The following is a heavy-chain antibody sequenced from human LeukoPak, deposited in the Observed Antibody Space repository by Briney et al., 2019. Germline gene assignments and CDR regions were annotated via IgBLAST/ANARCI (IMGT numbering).Heavy chain of an antibody. V-gene: IGHV4-39*07. Sequence: SETLSLTCTVSDGSISSYYWGWVRQPPGKGLEWIGTISYSGTTSYSPSLKSRVTISLDTSKNQFSLKLSSVTAADTAIYYCARDFSSSSTVYYYYYMDVWGKGTTVTVSS. D-gene: IGHD6-6*01. J-gene: IGHJ6*03. CDR3: ARDFSSSSTVYYYYYMDV. CDR1: DGSISSYY. CDR2: ISYSGTT.